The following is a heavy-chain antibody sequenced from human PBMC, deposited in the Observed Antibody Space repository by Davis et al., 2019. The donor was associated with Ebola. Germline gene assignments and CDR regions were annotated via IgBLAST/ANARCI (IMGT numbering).Heavy chain of an antibody. J-gene: IGHJ4*02. CDR2: INTNTGNP. D-gene: IGHD3-10*01. CDR3: ARDIGEMALDY. CDR1: EFSSTKYA. V-gene: IGHV7-4-1*02. Sequence: ASVKVSCKASEFSSTKYAMNWVRQAPGQGLEWMGWINTNTGNPTYAQGFTGRLVFSLDTSVSTAYLQITSLKADDTAVYYCARDIGEMALDYWGQGTLVTVSS.